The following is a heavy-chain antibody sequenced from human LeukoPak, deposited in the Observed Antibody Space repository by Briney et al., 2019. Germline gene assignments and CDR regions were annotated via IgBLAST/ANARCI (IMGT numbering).Heavy chain of an antibody. V-gene: IGHV3-7*03. D-gene: IGHD5-18*01. Sequence: PGGSLRLSCAASGFTLSNYWMSWVRRAPGKGLEWVANINQDGSEKYYVDSVKGRFTIPRDNSKNTLYLQMNGLRAEDTAVYYCAKRIQSAMATGYWGQGTLVTVSS. CDR1: GFTLSNYW. CDR3: AKRIQSAMATGY. J-gene: IGHJ4*02. CDR2: INQDGSEK.